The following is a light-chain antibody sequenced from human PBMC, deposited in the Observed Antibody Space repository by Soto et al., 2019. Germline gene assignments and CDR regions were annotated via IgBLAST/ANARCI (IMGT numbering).Light chain of an antibody. CDR2: GGS. CDR1: QSVSSN. Sequence: EIVMTQSPATLSVSPGERATLSCRASQSVSSNLAWYQQKPGQAPRLLIYGGSTRATGIPARFSGSGSGTEFTLTISSLQSEDFAVYYCQQYNNWPQTFGQGTKLEIK. V-gene: IGKV3-15*01. CDR3: QQYNNWPQT. J-gene: IGKJ2*01.